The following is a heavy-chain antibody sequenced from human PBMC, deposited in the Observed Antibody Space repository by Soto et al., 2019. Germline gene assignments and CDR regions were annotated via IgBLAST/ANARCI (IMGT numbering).Heavy chain of an antibody. CDR1: GFTFSSYA. Sequence: GGSLRLSCAASGFTFSSYAMSWVRQAPGKGLEWVSAISGSGGSTYYADSVKGRFTISRDNSKNTLYLQMNSLRAEDTAVYYCAKDPYCSSTSCYARAFDIWGQGTMVTVSS. CDR3: AKDPYCSSTSCYARAFDI. D-gene: IGHD2-2*01. J-gene: IGHJ3*02. V-gene: IGHV3-23*01. CDR2: ISGSGGST.